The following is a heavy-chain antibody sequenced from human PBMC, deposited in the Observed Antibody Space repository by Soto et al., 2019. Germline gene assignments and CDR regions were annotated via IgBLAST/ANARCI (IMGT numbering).Heavy chain of an antibody. CDR2: ISSSSGTI. Sequence: EVQLVESGGGLVQPGGSLRLSCAASGFTFSTYSMNWVHQAPGKGLEWVSYISSSSGTIYYADSVKGRFTISRDNAKNSLYLQMNSLRDEDTAVYYCVGGYYFDYWGQGTLVTVSS. D-gene: IGHD3-16*01. CDR3: VGGYYFDY. V-gene: IGHV3-48*02. CDR1: GFTFSTYS. J-gene: IGHJ4*02.